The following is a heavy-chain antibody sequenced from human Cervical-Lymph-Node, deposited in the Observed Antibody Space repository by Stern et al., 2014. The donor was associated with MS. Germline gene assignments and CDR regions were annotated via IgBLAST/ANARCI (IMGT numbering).Heavy chain of an antibody. CDR1: GYTFTSYG. CDR2: ISAYNGNT. D-gene: IGHD2-15*01. Sequence: QMNLVQSGAEVKNPTASVKVSCNSSGYTFTSYGISLVRRAPGQVHEWMGWISAYNGNTNYAQNLQGRVTMTTDTSTSTAYMELRSLRSDDTAVYYCARGLLGSENAFDIWGQGTMVTVSS. CDR3: ARGLLGSENAFDI. V-gene: IGHV1-18*01. J-gene: IGHJ3*02.